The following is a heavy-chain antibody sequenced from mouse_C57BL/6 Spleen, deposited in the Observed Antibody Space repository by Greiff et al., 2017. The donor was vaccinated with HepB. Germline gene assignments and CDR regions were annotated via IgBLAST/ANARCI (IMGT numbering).Heavy chain of an antibody. V-gene: IGHV1-50*01. CDR1: GYTFTSYW. J-gene: IGHJ4*01. D-gene: IGHD1-1*02. CDR3: ARGGSPYYYAMDY. CDR2: IDPSDSYT. Sequence: LQQPGAELVKPGASVKLSCKASGYTFTSYWMQWVKQRPGQGLEWIGEIDPSDSYTNYNQKFKGKATLTVDTSSSTAYMQLSSLTSEDSAVYYCARGGSPYYYAMDYWGQGTSVTVSS.